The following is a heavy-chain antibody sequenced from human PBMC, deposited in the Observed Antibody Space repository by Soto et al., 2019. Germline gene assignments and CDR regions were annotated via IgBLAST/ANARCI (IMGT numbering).Heavy chain of an antibody. CDR2: IYYSGSA. V-gene: IGHV4-59*08. Sequence: SETLSLTCTVSGGSISSYYWSWIRQPPGKGLEWIGYIYYSGSANYNPSLKSRVTISVDTSKNQFSLKLSSATAADTAVYYCARNYAGTAEYWGQGPLVTVSS. CDR3: ARNYAGTAEY. CDR1: GGSISSYY. J-gene: IGHJ4*02. D-gene: IGHD6-13*01.